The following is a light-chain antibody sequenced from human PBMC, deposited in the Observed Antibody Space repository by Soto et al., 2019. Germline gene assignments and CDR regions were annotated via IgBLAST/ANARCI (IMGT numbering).Light chain of an antibody. J-gene: IGKJ1*01. CDR2: GAS. CDR3: QQYANWWA. CDR1: QSIGGS. Sequence: EIVMTQSPATLSVSPGERATLSCRASQSIGGSLAWYQQKAGQAPRLLIYGASNRATGVPARFSGSGSGTDFTLSLSSLQSEDFAVYYCQQYANWWAFGQGTRVEI. V-gene: IGKV3-15*01.